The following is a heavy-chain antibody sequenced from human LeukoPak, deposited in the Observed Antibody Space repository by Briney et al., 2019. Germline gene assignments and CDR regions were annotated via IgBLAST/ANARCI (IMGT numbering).Heavy chain of an antibody. CDR2: ISWNSGSI. Sequence: SLRLSFATSGFTLDYYAMHWVRQASGKGPELVSGISWNSGSIGYADSVKGRFTISRDNAKNSLYLQMNSLRAEDTALYYCAKDMLPYSSGWCDYWGQGTLVTVSS. D-gene: IGHD6-19*01. CDR3: AKDMLPYSSGWCDY. V-gene: IGHV3-9*01. J-gene: IGHJ4*02. CDR1: GFTLDYYA.